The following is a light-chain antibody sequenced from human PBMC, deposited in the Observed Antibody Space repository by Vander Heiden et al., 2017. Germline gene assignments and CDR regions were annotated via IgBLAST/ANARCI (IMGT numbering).Light chain of an antibody. V-gene: IGLV1-44*01. CDR3: AAWDDSLNGYV. J-gene: IGLJ1*01. CDR2: SKN. CDR1: SPNTGSKT. Sequence: QSVLAQPPSASGTPGQRVIISCSGRSPNTGSKTVDWYQHHPGTAPKLLIYSKNQRPSGVPDRFSGSRSGTSASLAISGLQSEDEADYYCAAWDDSLNGYVFGTGTKVTVL.